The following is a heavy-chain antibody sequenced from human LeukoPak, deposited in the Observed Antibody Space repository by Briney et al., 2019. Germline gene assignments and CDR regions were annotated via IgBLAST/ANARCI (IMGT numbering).Heavy chain of an antibody. D-gene: IGHD6-19*01. CDR2: ISYDGSNK. CDR3: ARGRIAVAGEIDY. CDR1: GFTFSSYA. V-gene: IGHV3-30-3*01. J-gene: IGHJ4*02. Sequence: GRSLRLSCAASGFTFSSYAMHWVRQAPGKGLEWVAVISYDGSNKYYADSVKGRFTISRDNSKNTLYLQMNSLRAEDTAVYYCARGRIAVAGEIDYWGQGTLVTVSS.